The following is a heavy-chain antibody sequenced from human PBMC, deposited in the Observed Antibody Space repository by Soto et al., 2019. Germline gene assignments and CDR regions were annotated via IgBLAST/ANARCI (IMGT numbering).Heavy chain of an antibody. CDR3: AAVPAAAYYYYGMDV. CDR1: DGSISSGGYY. J-gene: IGHJ6*02. V-gene: IGHV4-31*03. Sequence: QVQLQESGPGLVKPSQTLSLTCTVSDGSISSGGYYWSWIRQHPGKGLEWIGYIYYSGSTYYNPSLKSRVTISVDTSKNQFSLKLSSVTAADTAVYYCAAVPAAAYYYYGMDVWGQGTTVTVSS. CDR2: IYYSGST. D-gene: IGHD2-2*01.